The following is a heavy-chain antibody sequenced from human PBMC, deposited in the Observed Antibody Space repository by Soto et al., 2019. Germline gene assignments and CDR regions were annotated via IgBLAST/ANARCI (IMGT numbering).Heavy chain of an antibody. D-gene: IGHD6-19*01. J-gene: IGHJ4*02. CDR1: GFTFSSYG. Sequence: QVQLVESGGGVVQPGRSLRLSCAASGFTFSSYGMHWVRQAPGKGLEWVAVIWYDGSNKYYADSVKGRFTISRDNSKNTLYLQMNSLGAEDTAVYYCARDEAVAGKAFDYWGQGTLVTVSS. CDR3: ARDEAVAGKAFDY. CDR2: IWYDGSNK. V-gene: IGHV3-33*01.